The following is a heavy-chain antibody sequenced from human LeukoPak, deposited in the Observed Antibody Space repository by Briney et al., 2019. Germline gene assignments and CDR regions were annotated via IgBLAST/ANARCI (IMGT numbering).Heavy chain of an antibody. Sequence: GGSLRLSCAASGFTFSSYSMNWVRQAPGKGLEWVSSISSSSSYIYYADSVKGRFTISRDNAKNSLYLQMNSLRAEDTAVYYCARVDSSGYYFTDYWGQGTLVTVSS. J-gene: IGHJ4*02. CDR2: ISSSSSYI. D-gene: IGHD3-22*01. CDR3: ARVDSSGYYFTDY. CDR1: GFTFSSYS. V-gene: IGHV3-21*01.